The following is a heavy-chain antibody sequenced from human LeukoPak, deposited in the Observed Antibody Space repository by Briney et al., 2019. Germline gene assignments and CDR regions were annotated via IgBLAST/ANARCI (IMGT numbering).Heavy chain of an antibody. CDR3: ATEGRSTTPGY. Sequence: GGSLRLSCGASGFTFSSYTMIWVRQAPGMGLDWVSSISSSRTSIYYADSVKGRFTISRDNAKNSLYLQMNSLRAEDTSVYYCATEGRSTTPGYWGQGTLVIVSS. CDR1: GFTFSSYT. J-gene: IGHJ4*02. V-gene: IGHV3-21*01. D-gene: IGHD6-13*01. CDR2: ISSSRTSI.